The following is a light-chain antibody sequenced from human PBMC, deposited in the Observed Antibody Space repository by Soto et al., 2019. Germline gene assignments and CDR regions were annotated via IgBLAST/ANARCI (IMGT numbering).Light chain of an antibody. CDR3: QQFNSLMFT. CDR2: DAS. V-gene: IGKV1-13*02. CDR1: QGISSA. Sequence: AIQLTQSPSSLSASVGDRVTITCRASQGISSALAWYQQKPGKAPKLLIYDASSLESGVPSRFSGSGSGTDFTLTISSLQPEDFATYYCQQFNSLMFTFGPVTKVDIK. J-gene: IGKJ3*01.